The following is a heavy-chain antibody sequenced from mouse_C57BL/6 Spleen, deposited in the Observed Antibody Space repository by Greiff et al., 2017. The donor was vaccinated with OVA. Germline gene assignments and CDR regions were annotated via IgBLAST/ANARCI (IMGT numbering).Heavy chain of an antibody. CDR1: GYSITSGYY. Sequence: ESGPGLVKPSQSLSLTCSVTGYSITSGYYWNWIRQFPGNKLEWMGYISYDGSNNYNPSLKNRISITRDTSKNQFFLKLNSVTTEDTATYYCARENYVRGYYAMDYWGQGTSVTVSS. CDR3: ARENYVRGYYAMDY. J-gene: IGHJ4*01. D-gene: IGHD1-1*01. V-gene: IGHV3-6*01. CDR2: ISYDGSN.